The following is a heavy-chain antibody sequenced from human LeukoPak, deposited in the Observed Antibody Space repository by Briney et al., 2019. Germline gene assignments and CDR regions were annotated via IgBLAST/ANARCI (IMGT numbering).Heavy chain of an antibody. J-gene: IGHJ5*02. D-gene: IGHD3-3*01. CDR1: GGSISSSNYY. Sequence: SETLSLTCTVSGGSISSSNYYWGWIRRPPGKGLEWIGSIYYSGTTYYNPSLKSRVTISVDTSKNQFSLKHSSVTADDKADNYCSRLNPRGGYHFSRFDPWGQGTLVTVSS. V-gene: IGHV4-39*07. CDR2: IYYSGTT. CDR3: SRLNPRGGYHFSRFDP.